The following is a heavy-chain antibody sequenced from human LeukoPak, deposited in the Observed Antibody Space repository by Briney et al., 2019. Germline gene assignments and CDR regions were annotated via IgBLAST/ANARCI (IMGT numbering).Heavy chain of an antibody. CDR1: GYTFTRYA. J-gene: IGHJ4*02. V-gene: IGHV7-4-1*02. CDR3: ARDDYDGSGIPYFDY. D-gene: IGHD3-10*01. CDR2: INTNTGNP. Sequence: ASVKVSCKSSGYTFTRYAMHWVRQAPGQGLEWMGWINTNTGNPTYAQGFTGRFVFSLDTSVSTAYLQISSLKAEDTAVYYCARDDYDGSGIPYFDYWGQGTLVTVSS.